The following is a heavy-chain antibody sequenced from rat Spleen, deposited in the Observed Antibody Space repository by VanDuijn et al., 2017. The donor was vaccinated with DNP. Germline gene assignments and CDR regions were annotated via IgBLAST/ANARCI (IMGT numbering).Heavy chain of an antibody. CDR1: GFTFSDYA. CDR3: TRDDGSFFDY. V-gene: IGHV5-17*01. Sequence: EVQLVESGGGLVQPGNSLKLSCAASGFTFSDYAMAWVCQSLKKGLEWVAVIIYDGSNTHYRDSVKGRFTISRENAESTLYLQMDSLRSEDTATYYCTRDDGSFFDYWGQGVMVTVSS. J-gene: IGHJ2*01. CDR2: IIYDGSNT. D-gene: IGHD1-12*02.